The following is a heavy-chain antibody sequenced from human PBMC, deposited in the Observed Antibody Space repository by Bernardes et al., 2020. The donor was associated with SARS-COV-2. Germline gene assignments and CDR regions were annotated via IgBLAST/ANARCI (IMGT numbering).Heavy chain of an antibody. J-gene: IGHJ5*02. Sequence: GASLRLSCAPSGFIFGNHGMHWVRQAPGKGLEWVAVIWYDGSDEYYGDSVKGRFTISRDRSKNTLYLEMNSLRAEDTAVYYCARDRQAASVGILDLWRQGTLVTVSS. CDR2: IWYDGSDE. CDR3: ARDRQAASVGILDL. CDR1: GFIFGNHG. V-gene: IGHV3-33*01. D-gene: IGHD3-3*02.